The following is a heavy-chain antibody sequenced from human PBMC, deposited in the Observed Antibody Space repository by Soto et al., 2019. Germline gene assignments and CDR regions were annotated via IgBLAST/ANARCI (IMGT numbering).Heavy chain of an antibody. CDR2: IYRTGST. J-gene: IGHJ4*02. D-gene: IGHD1-7*01. Sequence: QVQLQESGPGLVKPSGTLSLTCAVSGGSFTSNNWWTWVRQPPGQGLEWIGEIYRTGSTNYNPSLKSRVPLSLDKSENQFSLKVTSLTAADTAVYYCASRDPGTSVDYWGQGTLVTVSS. CDR1: GGSFTSNNW. CDR3: ASRDPGTSVDY. V-gene: IGHV4-4*02.